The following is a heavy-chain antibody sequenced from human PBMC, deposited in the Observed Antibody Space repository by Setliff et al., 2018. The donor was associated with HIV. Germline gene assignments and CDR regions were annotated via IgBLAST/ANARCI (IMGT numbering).Heavy chain of an antibody. Sequence: ASVKVSCKTSGYTFTDYYMHWVQQAPGKGLEWMGHVDPENGESIYAEKFQGRVTIRADRSVDTVYMEVSSLIYEDTAVYYCATDHWGXYGNAFDIWGQGTMVTVSS. CDR2: VDPENGES. D-gene: IGHD7-27*01. CDR1: GYTFTDYY. J-gene: IGHJ3*02. CDR3: ATDHWGXYGNAFDI. V-gene: IGHV1-69-2*01.